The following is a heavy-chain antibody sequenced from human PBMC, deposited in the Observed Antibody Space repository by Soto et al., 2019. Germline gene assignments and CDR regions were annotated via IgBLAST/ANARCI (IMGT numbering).Heavy chain of an antibody. D-gene: IGHD6-13*01. Sequence: GGSLRLSCAASGFTFSDYYMSWIRQAPGKGLGWVSYISSSSSYTNYADSVKGRFTISRDNAKNSLYLQMNSLRAEDTAVYYCARDRLQGGYSSSWYGNDYWGQGTLVTVSS. V-gene: IGHV3-11*06. J-gene: IGHJ4*02. CDR2: ISSSSSYT. CDR3: ARDRLQGGYSSSWYGNDY. CDR1: GFTFSDYY.